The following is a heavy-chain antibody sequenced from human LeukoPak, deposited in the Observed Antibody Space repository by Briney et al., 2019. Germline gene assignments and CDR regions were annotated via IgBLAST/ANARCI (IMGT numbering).Heavy chain of an antibody. CDR3: AKGCSSTTCVGYYYMDV. V-gene: IGHV3-7*03. CDR2: IKQDGREK. CDR1: GFTFSSYW. J-gene: IGHJ6*03. Sequence: GGSLRLSCAASGFTFSSYWMSWVRQAPGKGLEGVANIKQDGREKYYVGSVKGRFTISRDNAKNSLYLQMSSLRAEDTAVYYCAKGCSSTTCVGYYYMDVWGKGTTVTVSS. D-gene: IGHD2-2*01.